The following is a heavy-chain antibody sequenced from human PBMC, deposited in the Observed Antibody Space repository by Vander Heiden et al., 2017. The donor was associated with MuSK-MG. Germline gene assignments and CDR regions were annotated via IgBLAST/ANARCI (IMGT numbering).Heavy chain of an antibody. Sequence: EVQLVESGGGLVQPGGSLRLSCAASGFTFSSYAMSWVRQAPGKGLEWVSAISGSGGSTYYADSVKGRFTISRDNSKNTLYLQMNSLRAEDTAVYYCAKDLKLDIVVVTAIEPPGDWFDPWGQGTLVTVSS. CDR2: ISGSGGST. J-gene: IGHJ5*02. D-gene: IGHD2-21*02. CDR1: GFTFSSYA. V-gene: IGHV3-23*04. CDR3: AKDLKLDIVVVTAIEPPGDWFDP.